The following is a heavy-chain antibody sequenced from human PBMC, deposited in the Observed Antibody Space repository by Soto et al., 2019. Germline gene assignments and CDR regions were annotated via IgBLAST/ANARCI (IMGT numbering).Heavy chain of an antibody. CDR2: VYTPDYT. D-gene: IGHD3-10*01. CDR3: ASSAPHPGDFFYYNGMDV. Sequence: SETLSLTCSVSGASIRNYYWHWVRQLPGKGLEWIGYVYTPDYTRYNSSLKSRVTISVDTSKSQFSLRLNSVTAADTAVYYCASSAPHPGDFFYYNGMDVWGQGTTVTVSS. CDR1: GASIRNYY. V-gene: IGHV4-4*08. J-gene: IGHJ6*02.